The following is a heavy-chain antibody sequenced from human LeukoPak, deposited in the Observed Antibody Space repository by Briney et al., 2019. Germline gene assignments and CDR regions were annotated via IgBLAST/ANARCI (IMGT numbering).Heavy chain of an antibody. CDR2: INHSGST. V-gene: IGHV4-34*01. D-gene: IGHD5-24*01. CDR3: ARGERVEMASKGWFDP. Sequence: SETLSLTCAVYGGSFSGYYWSWIRQPPGKGLEWIGEINHSGSTNYNPSLKSRVTISVDTSKNQFSLKLSSVTAADTAVYYCARGERVEMASKGWFDPWGQGTLVTVSS. CDR1: GGSFSGYY. J-gene: IGHJ5*02.